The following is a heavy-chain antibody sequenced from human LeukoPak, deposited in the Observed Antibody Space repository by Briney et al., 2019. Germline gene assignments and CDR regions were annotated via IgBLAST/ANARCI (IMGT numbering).Heavy chain of an antibody. CDR2: ISSSGSAI. CDR1: GFTFSDYY. V-gene: IGHV3-11*04. Sequence: GGSLRLSCAASGFTFSDYYMSWIRQAPGKGLEWVSYISSSGSAIYYADSVKGRFTISRDNAKNSLYLQMSSLRVEDTAVYYCARGGYYGSGRYYFDSWGQGTLVTVSS. CDR3: ARGGYYGSGRYYFDS. D-gene: IGHD3-3*01. J-gene: IGHJ4*02.